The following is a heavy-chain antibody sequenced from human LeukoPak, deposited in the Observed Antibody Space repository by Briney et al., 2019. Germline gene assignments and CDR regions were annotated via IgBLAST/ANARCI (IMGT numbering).Heavy chain of an antibody. Sequence: SETLSLTCTVSGGSISSYYWSWIRQPPGKGLEWFGYIYDSGSTNYNPSLKSRVTISVDTSKNQFSLKLSSVTAADPAVYYCARGIAEGNWFDPWGQGTRVAVSS. J-gene: IGHJ5*02. CDR1: GGSISSYY. D-gene: IGHD6-13*01. V-gene: IGHV4-59*01. CDR2: IYDSGST. CDR3: ARGIAEGNWFDP.